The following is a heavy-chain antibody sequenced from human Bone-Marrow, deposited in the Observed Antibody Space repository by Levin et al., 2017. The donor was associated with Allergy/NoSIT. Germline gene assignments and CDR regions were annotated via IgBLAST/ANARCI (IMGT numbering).Heavy chain of an antibody. D-gene: IGHD1-26*01. V-gene: IGHV3-9*02. CDR2: IIWNTGNT. CDR1: GFTSDDHG. Sequence: SCVVSGFTSDDHGVHWVRQAPGKGLEWVSGIIWNTGNTGYADSVKGRFTMSRDNAKKSLYLQMNSLRVEDTALYYCTKDIMPGGADVWGQGTTVTVSS. J-gene: IGHJ6*02. CDR3: TKDIMPGGADV.